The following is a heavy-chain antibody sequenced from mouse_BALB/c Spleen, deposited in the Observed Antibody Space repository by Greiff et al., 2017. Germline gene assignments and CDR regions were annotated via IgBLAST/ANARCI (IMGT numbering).Heavy chain of an antibody. D-gene: IGHD1-1*01. Sequence: EVKLVESGGGLVKPGGSLKLSCAASGLTFSSYTMSWVRQTPEKRLEWVATISSGGGNTYYPDSVKGRFTISRDNAKNNLYLQMSSLRSEDTALYYCARWAGSYGGEDYWGQGTSVTVSS. J-gene: IGHJ4*01. V-gene: IGHV5-9*03. CDR1: GLTFSSYT. CDR3: ARWAGSYGGEDY. CDR2: ISSGGGNT.